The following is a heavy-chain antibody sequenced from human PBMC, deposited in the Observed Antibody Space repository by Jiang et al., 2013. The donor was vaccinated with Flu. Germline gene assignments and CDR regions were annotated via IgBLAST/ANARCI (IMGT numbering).Heavy chain of an antibody. V-gene: IGHV4-39*01. Sequence: GPGLVKPSETLSLTCTVSGGSISSSSYYWGWIRQPPGKGLEWIGSIYYSGSTYDNPSLKSRVTISVDTSKNQFSLKVNYVTAADTAVYYCARGGSGREYYFDYWGQGTLVTVSS. J-gene: IGHJ4*02. CDR2: IYYSGST. CDR3: ARGGSGREYYFDY. CDR1: GGSISSSSYY. D-gene: IGHD3-10*01.